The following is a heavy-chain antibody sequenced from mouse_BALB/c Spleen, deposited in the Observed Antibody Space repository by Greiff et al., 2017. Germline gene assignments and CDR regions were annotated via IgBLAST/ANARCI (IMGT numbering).Heavy chain of an antibody. CDR3: VRDGIYDGYYDAMDC. V-gene: IGHV2-9-2*01. Sequence: QVQLKESGPGLVAPSQSLSITCTVSGFSLTSYDISWIRQPPGKGLEWLGVIWTGGGTNYNSAFMSRLSISKDNSKSQVFLKMNSLQTDDTAIYYCVRDGIYDGYYDAMDCWGQGTSVTVSS. J-gene: IGHJ4*01. CDR2: IWTGGGT. D-gene: IGHD2-3*01. CDR1: GFSLTSYD.